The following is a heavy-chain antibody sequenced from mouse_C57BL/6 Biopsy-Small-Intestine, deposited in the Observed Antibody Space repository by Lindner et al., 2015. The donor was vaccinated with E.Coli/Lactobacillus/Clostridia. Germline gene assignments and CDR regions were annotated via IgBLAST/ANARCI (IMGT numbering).Heavy chain of an antibody. CDR1: GYTFTNYW. CDR3: ARSDTTPHYYAMDY. Sequence: QLQRSGAELVRPGTSVKMSCKASGYTFTNYWIGWAKQRPGHGLEWIGDIYPGGGYTNYNEKFKGKATLTADKSSSTAYMQFSSLTSEDSAIYYCARSDTTPHYYAMDYWGQGTSVTVSS. CDR2: IYPGGGYT. J-gene: IGHJ4*01. V-gene: IGHV1-63*01. D-gene: IGHD1-1*01.